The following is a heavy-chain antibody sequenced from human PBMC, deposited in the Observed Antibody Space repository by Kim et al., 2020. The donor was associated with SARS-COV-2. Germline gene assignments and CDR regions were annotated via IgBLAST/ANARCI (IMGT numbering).Heavy chain of an antibody. CDR1: GGSISSSSYY. J-gene: IGHJ4*02. CDR3: ARWDGGGLQEKGGFDY. V-gene: IGHV4-39*01. Sequence: SETLSLTCTVSGGSISSSSYYWGWIRQPPGKGLEWIGSIYYSGSTYYNPSLKSRVTISVDTSKNQFSLKLSSVTAADTAVYYCARWDGGGLQEKGGFDYWGQGTLVTVSS. CDR2: IYYSGST. D-gene: IGHD4-4*01.